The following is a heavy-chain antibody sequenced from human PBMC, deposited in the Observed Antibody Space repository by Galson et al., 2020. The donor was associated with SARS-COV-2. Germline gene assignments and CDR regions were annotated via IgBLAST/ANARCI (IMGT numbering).Heavy chain of an antibody. CDR2: ISDSGGST. CDR3: AKERGSSSGCPFDY. V-gene: IGHV3-23*01. Sequence: GKSLKISCAASGFTFSTYAMSWVRLAPGKGLEWVSGISDSGGSTYHADSVKGRFAISRDNSKNTLYLQMNSLRAEDTAVYYCAKERGSSSGCPFDYWGQGTLVTVSS. J-gene: IGHJ4*02. CDR1: GFTFSTYA. D-gene: IGHD6-19*01.